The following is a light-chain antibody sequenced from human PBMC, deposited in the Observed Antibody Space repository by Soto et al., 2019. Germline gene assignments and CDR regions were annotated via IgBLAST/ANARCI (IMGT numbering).Light chain of an antibody. J-gene: IGLJ1*01. CDR3: SSYTSSSTLYA. Sequence: QSVLTQPASVSGSPGQSITISCTGTSSDVGGYNYVSWYQQHPGKAPKLMIYDVSNRPSGVSNRFSSSKSGNTASLTISGLQAEDEADYYCSSYTSSSTLYAFGTGTKVTVL. V-gene: IGLV2-14*01. CDR1: SSDVGGYNY. CDR2: DVS.